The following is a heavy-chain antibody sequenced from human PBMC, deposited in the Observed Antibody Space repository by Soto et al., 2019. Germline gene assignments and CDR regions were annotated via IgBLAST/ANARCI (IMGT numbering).Heavy chain of an antibody. CDR3: ARESEDLTSNFDY. CDR2: ISSTTNYI. V-gene: IGHV3-21*01. CDR1: GFTFSRYS. J-gene: IGHJ4*02. Sequence: GGSLRLSCAASGFTFSRYSMNWVRQAPGKGLEWVSSISSTTNYIYYADSMKGRFTVSRDNARNSVYLDMNSLSAEDTAVYYCARESEDLTSNFDYWGQGTLVTVSS.